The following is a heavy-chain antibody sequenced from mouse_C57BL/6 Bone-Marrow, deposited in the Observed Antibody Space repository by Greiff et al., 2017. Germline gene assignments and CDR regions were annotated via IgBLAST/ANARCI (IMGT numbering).Heavy chain of an antibody. CDR2: IDPENGDT. CDR1: GFNIKDDY. D-gene: IGHD2-4*01. Sequence: EVKLVESGAELVRPGASVKLSCTASGFNIKDDYMHWVKQRPEQGLEWIGWIDPENGDTEYASKFQGKATITADTSSNTAYLQLSSLTSEDTAVYYCTNYDYERYYCDYWGQGTTLTVSS. J-gene: IGHJ2*01. V-gene: IGHV14-4*01. CDR3: TNYDYERYYCDY.